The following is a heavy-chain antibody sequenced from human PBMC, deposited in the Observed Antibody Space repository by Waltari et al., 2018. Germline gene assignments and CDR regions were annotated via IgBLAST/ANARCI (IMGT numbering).Heavy chain of an antibody. V-gene: IGHV3-66*02. J-gene: IGHJ3*02. D-gene: IGHD3-16*01. CDR2: IYGGGST. CDR3: AGIRATDAFDI. Sequence: EVQLVESGGGLVQPGGSLRLSCEASGFTVRSIYLSWVRQAPGKGLEWVSVIYGGGSTYYADSVKGRFTISRDNSKNTLYLQMNSLRAEDTAVYYCAGIRATDAFDIWGQGTMVTVSS. CDR1: GFTVRSIY.